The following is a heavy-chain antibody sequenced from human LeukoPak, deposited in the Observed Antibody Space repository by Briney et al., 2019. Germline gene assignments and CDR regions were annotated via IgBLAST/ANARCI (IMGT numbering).Heavy chain of an antibody. CDR3: AKEEYSGSLLTLDY. Sequence: PGGSLRLSCAASGFTFSSYAMSWVRQAPGKGLEWVSAISGSGGSTYYADSVKGRFTISRDNSKNTLYLQVNSLRAEDTAVYYCAKEEYSGSLLTLDYWGQGTLVTVSS. V-gene: IGHV3-23*01. CDR1: GFTFSSYA. CDR2: ISGSGGST. J-gene: IGHJ4*02. D-gene: IGHD1-26*01.